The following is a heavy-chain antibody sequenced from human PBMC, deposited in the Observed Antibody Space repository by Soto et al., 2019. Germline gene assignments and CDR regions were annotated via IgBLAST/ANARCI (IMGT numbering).Heavy chain of an antibody. CDR3: ARAKYYYDSPTGGWFDP. V-gene: IGHV3-21*01. J-gene: IGHJ5*02. Sequence: EVQLVESGGGLVKPGGSLRLSCAASGFTFSSYSMNWVRQAPGKGLEWVSSISSSSSYIYYADSVKGRFTISRDNAKNSLYLKMNSRGAEDRAVYYWARAKYYYDSPTGGWFDPWGQGTLVPVSS. D-gene: IGHD3-22*01. CDR2: ISSSSSYI. CDR1: GFTFSSYS.